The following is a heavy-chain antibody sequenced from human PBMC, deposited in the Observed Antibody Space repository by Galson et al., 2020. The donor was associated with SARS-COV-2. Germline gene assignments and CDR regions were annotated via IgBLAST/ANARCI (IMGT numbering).Heavy chain of an antibody. CDR3: AKLEVPSGDRWYFDL. V-gene: IGHV3-11*01. CDR2: IGRTGTTI. D-gene: IGHD1-26*01. CDR1: GFRLSDHY. Sequence: GGSLRLSCATSGFRLSDHYMSWIRQAPGKGLELVSYIGRTGTTIQYADSVKGRFTISRDNARHSVFPQMNSLRAEDTAVYYCAKLEVPSGDRWYFDLWGRGTLVSVST. J-gene: IGHJ2*01.